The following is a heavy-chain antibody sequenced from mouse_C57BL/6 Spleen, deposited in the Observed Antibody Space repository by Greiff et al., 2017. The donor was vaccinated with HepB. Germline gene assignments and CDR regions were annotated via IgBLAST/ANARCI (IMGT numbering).Heavy chain of an antibody. CDR2: IYPRDGST. J-gene: IGHJ2*01. CDR1: GYTFTSYD. Sequence: QVHVKQSGPELVKPGASVKLSCKASGYTFTSYDINWVKQRPGQGLEWIGWIYPRDGSTKYNEKFKGKATLTVDTSSSTAYMELHSLTSEDSAVYFCARRGTTVVEDYWGQGTTLTVSS. V-gene: IGHV1-85*01. CDR3: ARRGTTVVEDY. D-gene: IGHD1-1*01.